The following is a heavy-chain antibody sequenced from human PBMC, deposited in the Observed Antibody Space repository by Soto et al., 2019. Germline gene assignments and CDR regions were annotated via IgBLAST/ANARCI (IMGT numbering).Heavy chain of an antibody. J-gene: IGHJ5*02. CDR2: IRSKAYGGTT. CDR1: GFTFGDYA. D-gene: IGHD2-15*01. V-gene: IGHV3-49*03. CDR3: TGSGERVVPAAHWFDP. Sequence: PGGSLRLSCTASGFTFGDYAMSWFRQAPGKGLEWVGFIRSKAYGGTTEYAASVQGRFTISRDDSKSIAYLQMNSLKTEDTAVYYCTGSGERVVPAAHWFDPWGEGTLVTVCS.